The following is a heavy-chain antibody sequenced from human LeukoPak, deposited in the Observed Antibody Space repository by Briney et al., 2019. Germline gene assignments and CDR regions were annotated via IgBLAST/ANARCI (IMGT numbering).Heavy chain of an antibody. CDR2: ISSSSSYI. Sequence: GGSLRLSCAASGFTFSSYGMNWVRQAPGKGLEWVSSISSSSSYIYYADSVKGRLTISRDNAKNSLYLQMNSLRAEDTAVYYCARDWEATVSFLDYWGQGTLVTVSS. D-gene: IGHD4-17*01. V-gene: IGHV3-21*01. CDR3: ARDWEATVSFLDY. CDR1: GFTFSSYG. J-gene: IGHJ4*02.